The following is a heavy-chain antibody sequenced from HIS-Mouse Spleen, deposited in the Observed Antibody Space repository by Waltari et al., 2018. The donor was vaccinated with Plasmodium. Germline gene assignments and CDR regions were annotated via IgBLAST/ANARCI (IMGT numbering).Heavy chain of an antibody. CDR2: INHSGST. D-gene: IGHD7-27*01. CDR1: GGSFSGSY. Sequence: QVQLQQWGAGLLKPSETLSLTCAVYGGSFSGSYWSWFRQPPGKGLEWIGEINHSGSTNYNPSLKSRVTISVDTSKNQFSLKLSSVTAADTAVYYCARGQLGIDAFDIWGQGTMVTVSS. J-gene: IGHJ3*02. V-gene: IGHV4-34*01. CDR3: ARGQLGIDAFDI.